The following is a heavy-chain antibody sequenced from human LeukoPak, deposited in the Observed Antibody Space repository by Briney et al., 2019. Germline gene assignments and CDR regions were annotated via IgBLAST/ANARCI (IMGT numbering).Heavy chain of an antibody. J-gene: IGHJ4*02. D-gene: IGHD3-22*01. CDR3: ASFGSGYYYALHY. Sequence: ASVKVSCKASGYTFTSYYMHWVRQAPGQGLEWMGIINPSGGSTSYAQKFQGSVTMTRDTSTSTVYMELSSLRSEDTAVYYCASFGSGYYYALHYWGQGTLVTVSS. CDR1: GYTFTSYY. V-gene: IGHV1-46*01. CDR2: INPSGGST.